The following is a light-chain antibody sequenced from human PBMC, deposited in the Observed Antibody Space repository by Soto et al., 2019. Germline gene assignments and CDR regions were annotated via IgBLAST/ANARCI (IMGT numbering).Light chain of an antibody. Sequence: EVVLTQSPATLSVSPGEGATLSCRASQSVTSNYLAWYQQKPGKAPRLLIHGISNRATGVPDRFSGGGSGTDFTLTISRLEPEDFAVYYCQQFSSYPLTFGGGTKVDIK. V-gene: IGKV3-20*01. CDR1: QSVTSNY. CDR3: QQFSSYPLT. CDR2: GIS. J-gene: IGKJ4*01.